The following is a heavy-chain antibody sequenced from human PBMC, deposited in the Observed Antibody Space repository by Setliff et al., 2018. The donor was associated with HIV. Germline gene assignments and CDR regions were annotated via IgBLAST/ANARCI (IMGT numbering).Heavy chain of an antibody. J-gene: IGHJ1*01. CDR3: ATVRAYYYDSSGQQYFQH. Sequence: ASVKVSCKVSGYTLTELSMHWVRQAPGKGLEWMGGFDPEDVETIYAQKFQGRVTMTEDTSTDTAYMELNSLRSEDTAMYYCATVRAYYYDSSGQQYFQHWGQGTLVTVSS. CDR2: FDPEDVET. CDR1: GYTLTELS. D-gene: IGHD3-22*01. V-gene: IGHV1-24*01.